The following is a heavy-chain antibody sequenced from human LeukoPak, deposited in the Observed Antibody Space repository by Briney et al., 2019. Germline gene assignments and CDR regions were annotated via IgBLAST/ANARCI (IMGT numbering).Heavy chain of an antibody. CDR2: ISSSGSTI. CDR1: GFTFSDYY. Sequence: PGGSLRLSCAASGFTFSDYYMSWIRQAPGKGLEWVSYISSSGSTIYYADSVKGRFTISRDNAKNSLYLQMNSLRAEDTAVYYCARMSYSNYYYYYYMDVWGKGTTVTVSS. CDR3: ARMSYSNYYYYYYMDV. V-gene: IGHV3-11*04. D-gene: IGHD4-11*01. J-gene: IGHJ6*03.